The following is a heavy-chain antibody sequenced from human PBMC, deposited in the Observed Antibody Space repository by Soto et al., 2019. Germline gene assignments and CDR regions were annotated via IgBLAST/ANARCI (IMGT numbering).Heavy chain of an antibody. CDR1: GYTFTGYY. Sequence: GASVKVSCKASGYTFTGYYMHWVRQAPGQGLEWMGWINPNSGGTNYAQKFQGRVTMTRDTSISTAYMELSRLRSDDTAVYYCARAPRYYYDSSGYHTEFDPWGQGTLVTVSS. CDR2: INPNSGGT. J-gene: IGHJ5*02. CDR3: ARAPRYYYDSSGYHTEFDP. V-gene: IGHV1-2*02. D-gene: IGHD3-22*01.